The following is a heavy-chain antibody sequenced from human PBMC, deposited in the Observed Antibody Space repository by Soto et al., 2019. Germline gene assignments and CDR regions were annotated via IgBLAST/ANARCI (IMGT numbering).Heavy chain of an antibody. D-gene: IGHD5-12*01. J-gene: IGHJ6*03. Sequence: EVQLLESGGGLVQPGGSLRLSCAASGFSFSSYGMNWVRQAPGKGLEWVSGSSGSGDSTRYADSVKGGVTSSRDNSKNTSYLQLTSLRGEERAVYDGAKEAVRGSCRLNFYYMDVWGQGTTVTVSS. V-gene: IGHV3-23*01. CDR3: AKEAVRGSCRLNFYYMDV. CDR1: GFSFSSYG. CDR2: SSGSGDST.